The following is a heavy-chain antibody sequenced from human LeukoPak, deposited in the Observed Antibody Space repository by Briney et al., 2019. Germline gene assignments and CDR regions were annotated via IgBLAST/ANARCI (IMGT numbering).Heavy chain of an antibody. CDR3: AREREGPYGYLDY. D-gene: IGHD4-17*01. CDR2: IFYSGST. V-gene: IGHV4-59*12. Sequence: SETLSLTCAVYGGSFSGYYWSWIRQPPGKGLEWIGYIFYSGSTNYNPSLKSRVTISVYTSKNQFSLKLSSVTAADTAVYYCAREREGPYGYLDYWGQGTLVTVSS. J-gene: IGHJ4*02. CDR1: GGSFSGYY.